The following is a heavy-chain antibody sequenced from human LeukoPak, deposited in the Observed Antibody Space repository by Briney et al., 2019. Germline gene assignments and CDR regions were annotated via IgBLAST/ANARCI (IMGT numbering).Heavy chain of an antibody. CDR1: GFTFSSYA. Sequence: GGSLRLSCAASGFTFSSYAMSWVRQAPGKGLEWVSAISGSGGSTYYADSVKGRFTISRDNSKNTLYLQMNSLRAEDTAVYYCAKGRVGVTRLRLSGLETVPLFGLDYWGQGTLVTVSS. CDR3: AKGRVGVTRLRLSGLETVPLFGLDY. J-gene: IGHJ4*02. D-gene: IGHD5-12*01. V-gene: IGHV3-23*01. CDR2: ISGSGGST.